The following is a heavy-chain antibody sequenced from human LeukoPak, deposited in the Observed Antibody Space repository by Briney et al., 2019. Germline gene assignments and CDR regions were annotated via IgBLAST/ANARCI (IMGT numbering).Heavy chain of an antibody. D-gene: IGHD5/OR15-5a*01. V-gene: IGHV4-4*02. CDR2: INHRGTT. Sequence: SETLTLTCSASGCSFTTCSMRWWVRQCPGRGLEWIGEINHRGTTNYNPSLKSRVTISVDKSKNQFSLKLSSVTAADTAVYYCARDLRFGAYDYWGQGTLVIVSS. CDR1: GCSFTTCSM. CDR3: ARDLRFGAYDY. J-gene: IGHJ4*02.